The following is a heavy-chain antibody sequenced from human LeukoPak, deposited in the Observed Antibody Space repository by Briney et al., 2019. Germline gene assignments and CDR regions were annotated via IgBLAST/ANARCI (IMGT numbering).Heavy chain of an antibody. CDR3: ARGAPMVRGVRDWYFDL. CDR2: INHSGST. D-gene: IGHD3-10*01. Sequence: SETLSLTCAVYGGSFSGYYWSWIRQPPGKGLEWIGEINHSGSTNYNPSLKSRVTISVDTSKNQFSLKLSSVTAADTAVYYCARGAPMVRGVRDWYFDLWGRGTLVTASS. J-gene: IGHJ2*01. V-gene: IGHV4-34*01. CDR1: GGSFSGYY.